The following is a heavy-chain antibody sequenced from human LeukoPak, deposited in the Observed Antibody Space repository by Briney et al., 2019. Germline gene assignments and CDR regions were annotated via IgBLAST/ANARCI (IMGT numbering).Heavy chain of an antibody. J-gene: IGHJ6*03. V-gene: IGHV4-39*07. CDR2: LYYNGNT. CDR1: GASISSTNYF. Sequence: SETLSLTCTVSGASISSTNYFWGWIRQPPGKGLDWIGSLYYNGNTYYNPTLKSRVTISVDTSKNQFSLSLNSVTAAGTAIYYCARHWEGRHYYYMDVWGKGTTVTVSS. D-gene: IGHD1-26*01. CDR3: ARHWEGRHYYYMDV.